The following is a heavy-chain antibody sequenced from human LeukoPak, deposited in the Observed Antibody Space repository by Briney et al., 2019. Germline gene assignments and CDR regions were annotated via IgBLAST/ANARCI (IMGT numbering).Heavy chain of an antibody. CDR1: GFTFSSYA. J-gene: IGHJ4*02. CDR3: AKELGYCSSTSCSPFDY. D-gene: IGHD2-2*01. Sequence: PGGSLRLSCAASGFTFSSYAMSWVRQAPGKRLEWVSALSGSGGSTYYADSVKGRFTISRDNSKNTLYLQMNSLRAEDTAVYYCAKELGYCSSTSCSPFDYWGQGTLVTVSS. CDR2: LSGSGGST. V-gene: IGHV3-23*01.